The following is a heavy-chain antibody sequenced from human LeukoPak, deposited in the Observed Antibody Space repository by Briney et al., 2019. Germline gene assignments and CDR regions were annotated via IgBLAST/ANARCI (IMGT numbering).Heavy chain of an antibody. CDR1: GFTFTDYW. D-gene: IGHD3-3*01. J-gene: IGHJ4*02. CDR3: VREVVWSGYATKRNFDY. CDR2: MNQDGSET. Sequence: GGSLRLSCAASGFTFTDYWMSWVRQAPGKGLEWVANMNQDGSETYSVGSVQGRFTISRDNSKNSLDLQMNSLRAEDTAVYYCVREVVWSGYATKRNFDYWGQGTLVTVSS. V-gene: IGHV3-7*01.